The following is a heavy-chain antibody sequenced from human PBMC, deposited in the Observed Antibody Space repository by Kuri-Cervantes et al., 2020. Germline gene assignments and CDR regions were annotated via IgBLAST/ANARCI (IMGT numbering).Heavy chain of an antibody. CDR1: GFTFDDYG. J-gene: IGHJ3*02. CDR2: INWNGGNT. D-gene: IGHD2-8*01. Sequence: GESLKISCAASGFTFDDYGMSWVRQAPGRGLEWVSDINWNGGNTRYADSLKGRFTISRDNSKNTLYLQMNSLRAEDTAVYYCAKAGRTKDAFDIWGQGTMVTVSS. CDR3: AKAGRTKDAFDI. V-gene: IGHV3-20*04.